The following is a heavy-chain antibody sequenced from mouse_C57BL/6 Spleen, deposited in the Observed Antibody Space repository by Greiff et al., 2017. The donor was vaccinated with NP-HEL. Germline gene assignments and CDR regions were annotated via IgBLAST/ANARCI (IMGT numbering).Heavy chain of an antibody. V-gene: IGHV1-20*01. CDR1: GYSFTGYF. Sequence: EVKLMESGPELVKPGDSVKISCKASGYSFTGYFMNWVMQSHGKSLEWIGRINPYNGDTFYNQKFKGKATLTVDKSSSTAHMELRSLTSEDSAVYYCARGRYDYDFDYWGQGTTLTVSS. CDR3: ARGRYDYDFDY. J-gene: IGHJ2*01. D-gene: IGHD2-4*01. CDR2: INPYNGDT.